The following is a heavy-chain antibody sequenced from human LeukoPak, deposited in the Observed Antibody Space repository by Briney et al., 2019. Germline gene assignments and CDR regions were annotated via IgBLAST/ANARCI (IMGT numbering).Heavy chain of an antibody. CDR2: IFHSGGT. CDR3: ARVLSGSNFDY. J-gene: IGHJ4*02. D-gene: IGHD3-22*01. V-gene: IGHV4-4*02. Sequence: SGTLSLICAVSGGSINSNNWWSWVLQPPEKGLEWIGEIFHSGGTNYNPSLKSRVTISVDKPKNQFSLKLSSVTAADTAVYYCARVLSGSNFDYWGQGTLVTVSS. CDR1: GGSINSNNW.